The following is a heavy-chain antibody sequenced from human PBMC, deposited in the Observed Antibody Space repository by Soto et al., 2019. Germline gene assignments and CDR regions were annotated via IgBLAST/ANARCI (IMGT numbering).Heavy chain of an antibody. CDR3: ARENSYFDY. J-gene: IGHJ4*02. CDR2: ISAYNANA. V-gene: IGHV1-18*01. Sequence: QIQLLQSGAEVKKPGASVKVTCKASGYTCRNFGISWVRQAPGQGLEWMGWISAYNANANYAQKFQGRLTMTADTSTSTAYMELRSLRSDDTAVYYCARENSYFDYCGQGTLVTVSS. CDR1: GYTCRNFG.